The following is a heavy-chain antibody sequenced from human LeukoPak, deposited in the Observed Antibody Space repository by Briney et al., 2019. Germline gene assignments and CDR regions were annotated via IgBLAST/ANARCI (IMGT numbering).Heavy chain of an antibody. CDR3: ARIRIAVAGTRLFDP. CDR2: IYYSGST. CDR1: GGPISSYY. D-gene: IGHD6-19*01. V-gene: IGHV4-59*01. J-gene: IGHJ5*02. Sequence: SETLSLTCTVSGGPISSYYWSWIRQPPGKGLEWIGYIYYSGSTNYNPSLKSRVTISVDTSKNQFSLKLSSVTAADTAVYYCARIRIAVAGTRLFDPWGQGTLVTVSS.